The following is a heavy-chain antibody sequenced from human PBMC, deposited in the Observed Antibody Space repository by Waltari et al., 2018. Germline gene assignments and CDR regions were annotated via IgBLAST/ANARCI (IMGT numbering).Heavy chain of an antibody. CDR3: ARDKDSGYDSPQFDY. D-gene: IGHD5-12*01. CDR2: ISRSSSYI. Sequence: VQLVESGGGLVKPGGSLRLSCAASGFTFSSYRMNWVRQAPGKGLEWVSYISRSSSYIYYADSVKGRCTISRDNAKNSRYLHMNSLRAEDTAVYYCARDKDSGYDSPQFDYWGQGTLVTVSS. CDR1: GFTFSSYR. V-gene: IGHV3-21*01. J-gene: IGHJ4*02.